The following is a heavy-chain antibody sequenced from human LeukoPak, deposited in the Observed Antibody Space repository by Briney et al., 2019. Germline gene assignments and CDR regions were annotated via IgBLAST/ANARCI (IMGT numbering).Heavy chain of an antibody. Sequence: GASVKVSCKASGFTFSTYYMHWVRQAPGQGLEWMGIVSPSGGSTRYAQKFQGRLTMTRDTSTSTVYMELRSLRSDDTAVYYCARDSRVLSFDLWGRGTLVTVSS. D-gene: IGHD2-15*01. J-gene: IGHJ2*01. CDR3: ARDSRVLSFDL. V-gene: IGHV1-46*01. CDR2: VSPSGGST. CDR1: GFTFSTYY.